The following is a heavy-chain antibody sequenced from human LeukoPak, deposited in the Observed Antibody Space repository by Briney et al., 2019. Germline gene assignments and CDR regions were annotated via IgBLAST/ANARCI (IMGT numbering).Heavy chain of an antibody. V-gene: IGHV3-23*01. D-gene: IGHD3-10*01. CDR3: AREPYGSGSYQFDY. CDR2: ISGSGGST. J-gene: IGHJ4*02. CDR1: GFTFSSYA. Sequence: GGSLRLSCAASGFTFSSYAMSWVRQAPGKGLEWVSGISGSGGSTYYADSVKGRFTISRDNSKNTLYLQMNSLRDEDTAVYYCAREPYGSGSYQFDYWGQGTLVTVSS.